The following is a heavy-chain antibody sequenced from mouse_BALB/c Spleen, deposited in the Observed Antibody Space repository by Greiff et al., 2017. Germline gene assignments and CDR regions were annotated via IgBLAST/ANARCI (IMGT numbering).Heavy chain of an antibody. CDR3: ARWGLGRVAWFAY. CDR2: IYPGNGDT. V-gene: IGHV1-12*01. CDR1: GYTFTSYN. D-gene: IGHD4-1*01. Sequence: QVQLQQPGAELVKPGASVKMSCKASGYTFTSYNMHWVKQTPGQGLEWIGAIYPGNGDTSYNQKFKGKATLTADKSSSTAYMQLSSLTSEDSAVYYCARWGLGRVAWFAYWGQGTLVTVSA. J-gene: IGHJ3*01.